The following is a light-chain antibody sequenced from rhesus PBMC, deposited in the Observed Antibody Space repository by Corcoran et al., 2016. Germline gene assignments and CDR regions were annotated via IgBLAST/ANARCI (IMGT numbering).Light chain of an antibody. CDR3: GPCDNSGNHYI. J-gene: IGLJ1*01. CDR2: GNT. V-gene: IGLV3S11*01. CDR1: SLKTYY. Sequence: SSGLTQEPALSVALGHPVRMTCQGDSLKTYYASWYHQKPAQVPVLVIYGNTNRPSGIPGRFSGSWSGNTGSLTITGAQVEDEADYYCGPCDNSGNHYIFGAGTRLTVL.